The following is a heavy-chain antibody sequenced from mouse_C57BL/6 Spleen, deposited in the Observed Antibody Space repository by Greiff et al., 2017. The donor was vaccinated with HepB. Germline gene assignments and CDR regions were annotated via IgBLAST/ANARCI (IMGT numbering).Heavy chain of an antibody. CDR3: ARSPFYGSSLYYYAMDY. J-gene: IGHJ4*01. Sequence: VQLQQSGPELVKPGASVKISCKASGYTFTDYYMNWVKQSHGKSLEWIGDINPNNGGTSYNQKFKGKATLTVDKSSSTAYMELRSLTSEDSAVYYCARSPFYGSSLYYYAMDYWGQGTSVTVSS. V-gene: IGHV1-26*01. CDR1: GYTFTDYY. CDR2: INPNNGGT. D-gene: IGHD1-1*01.